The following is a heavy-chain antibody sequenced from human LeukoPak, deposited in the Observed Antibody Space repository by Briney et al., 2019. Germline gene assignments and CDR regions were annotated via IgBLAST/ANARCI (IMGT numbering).Heavy chain of an antibody. V-gene: IGHV3-66*01. CDR3: ARDVRKQGLWS. D-gene: IGHD3-10*01. J-gene: IGHJ4*02. CDR2: IYSGDRT. Sequence: PGGSLRLSCAASGLTVSTNYMSWVRQAPGKGLEWVSIIYSGDRTDYADSLKGRFTISRDTSKNTLYLQMSSLRAEDTAVYYCARDVRKQGLWSWGQGTLVTVSS. CDR1: GLTVSTNY.